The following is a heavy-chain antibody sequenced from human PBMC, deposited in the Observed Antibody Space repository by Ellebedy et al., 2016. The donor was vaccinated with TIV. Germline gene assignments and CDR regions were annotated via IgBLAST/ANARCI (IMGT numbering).Heavy chain of an antibody. V-gene: IGHV3-74*01. CDR1: GFTFSSYW. Sequence: GESLKISCAASGFTFSSYWMHWVRQAPGKGLVWVSRINNDGNSTSYADSVKGRFTISRDNAKNTLYLQMNSLRAEDTAVYYCARGRTTGIWGQGTLVTVSS. D-gene: IGHD1-14*01. CDR3: ARGRTTGI. J-gene: IGHJ4*02. CDR2: INNDGNST.